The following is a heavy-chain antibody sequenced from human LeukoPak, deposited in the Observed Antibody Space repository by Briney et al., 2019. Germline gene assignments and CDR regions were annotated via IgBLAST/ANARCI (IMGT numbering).Heavy chain of an antibody. D-gene: IGHD3-10*01. Sequence: GGSLRLSCAASGFTFSSYGMSWVRQAPGKGLEWVSAISGSGGSTYYADSVKGRFTISRDNSKNTLYLQMNSLRAEDTAVYYCAKDANRLWFGESNWFDPWGQGTLVTVSS. CDR1: GFTFSSYG. CDR2: ISGSGGST. V-gene: IGHV3-23*01. CDR3: AKDANRLWFGESNWFDP. J-gene: IGHJ5*02.